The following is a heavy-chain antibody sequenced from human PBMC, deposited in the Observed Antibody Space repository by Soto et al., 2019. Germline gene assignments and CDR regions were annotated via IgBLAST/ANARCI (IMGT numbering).Heavy chain of an antibody. Sequence: SETLSLTCTVSGGSISSGDYYWSWIRQPPGKGLEWIGYTYHSGSTYYNPSLKSRVTISVDRSKNQFSLKLSSVTAADTAVYYCARAHYGDYGYGMDVWGQGTTVTVSS. J-gene: IGHJ6*02. CDR1: GGSISSGDYY. V-gene: IGHV4-30-2*01. CDR2: TYHSGST. D-gene: IGHD4-17*01. CDR3: ARAHYGDYGYGMDV.